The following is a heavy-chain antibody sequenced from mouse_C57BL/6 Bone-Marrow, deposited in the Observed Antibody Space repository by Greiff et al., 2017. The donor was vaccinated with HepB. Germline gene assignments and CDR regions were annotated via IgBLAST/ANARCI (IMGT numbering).Heavy chain of an antibody. CDR3: TMGLRQDAMDY. CDR1: GFNIKDDY. J-gene: IGHJ4*01. Sequence: VQLKESGAELVRPGASVKLSCTASGFNIKDDYMHWVKQRPEQGLEWIGWIDPENGDTEYASKFQGKATITADTSSNTAYLQLSSLTSEDTAVYYCTMGLRQDAMDYWGQGTSVTVSS. V-gene: IGHV14-4*01. D-gene: IGHD2-2*01. CDR2: IDPENGDT.